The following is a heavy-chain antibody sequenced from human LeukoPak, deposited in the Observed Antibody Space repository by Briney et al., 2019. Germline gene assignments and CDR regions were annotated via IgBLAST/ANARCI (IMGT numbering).Heavy chain of an antibody. V-gene: IGHV4-4*02. D-gene: IGHD4-11*01. J-gene: IGHJ4*02. CDR2: ISHSGAT. CDR3: VRGDDYIFDY. Sequence: SGTLSLTCAVSGHSITSAYWWSWVRQSPGKGLEWIGEISHSGATDHNPSLKSRVTMSIDTSKNQLFLRVNPVTTADAAVYYCVRGDDYIFDYWGQGTLVTVSS. CDR1: GHSITSAYW.